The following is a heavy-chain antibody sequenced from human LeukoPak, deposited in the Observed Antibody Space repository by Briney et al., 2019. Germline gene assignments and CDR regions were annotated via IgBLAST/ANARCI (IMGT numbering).Heavy chain of an antibody. CDR2: IKQDGSAQ. CDR1: GFTVSGYW. D-gene: IGHD6-13*01. CDR3: ARVSAAGTGFLDL. V-gene: IGHV3-7*01. J-gene: IGHJ2*01. Sequence: PGGSLRLSCAASGFTVSGYWMSWVRQAPGKGLEWVANIKQDGSAQNYVDSVKGRLTTSRDNAKNSLFLQMNSLRVEDTDLYYCARVSAAGTGFLDLWGRGTLVLVSA.